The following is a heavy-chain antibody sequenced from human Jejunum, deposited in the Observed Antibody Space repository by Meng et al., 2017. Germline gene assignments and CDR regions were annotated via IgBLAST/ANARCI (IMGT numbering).Heavy chain of an antibody. D-gene: IGHD1-26*01. CDR2: IHHSGST. CDR1: GGSISTSDW. J-gene: IGHJ4*02. Sequence: VQLQESGPGTLKPLGTLSLTCAVSGGSISTSDWWSWVRQPPGKGLEWIGEIHHSGSTNYNPSLKSRVTISVDKSKNQFSLKLNSVTAADTAVYYCAREWSGSYRHFDYWGQGTLVTVSS. V-gene: IGHV4-4*03. CDR3: AREWSGSYRHFDY.